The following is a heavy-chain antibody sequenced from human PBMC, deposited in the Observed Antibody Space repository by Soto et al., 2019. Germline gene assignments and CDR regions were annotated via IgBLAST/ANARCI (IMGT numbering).Heavy chain of an antibody. CDR3: AREQAPNDYGDYLGY. CDR1: GYTFTGYY. V-gene: IGHV1-2*04. Sequence: QVQLVQSGAEVKKPGASVKVSCKASGYTFTGYYMHWVRQAPGQGLEWMGWINPNSGGTNYAQKFQGWVTMTRDTSISTAYMELSRLRSDDTAVYYCAREQAPNDYGDYLGYWGQGTLVTVSS. J-gene: IGHJ4*02. D-gene: IGHD4-17*01. CDR2: INPNSGGT.